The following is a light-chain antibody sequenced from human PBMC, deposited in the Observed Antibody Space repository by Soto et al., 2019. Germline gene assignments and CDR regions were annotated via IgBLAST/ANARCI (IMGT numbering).Light chain of an antibody. Sequence: EIVLTKSPPTLSLSTGERDTLSCWASQSVSSYLAWYQHKPGQAPRLLIYDASNRATGIPARFSGSGSGTDFTLTISSLEPEDFAVYYCQQRSNWPWTFGQGTKVE. CDR3: QQRSNWPWT. CDR1: QSVSSY. V-gene: IGKV3-11*01. CDR2: DAS. J-gene: IGKJ1*01.